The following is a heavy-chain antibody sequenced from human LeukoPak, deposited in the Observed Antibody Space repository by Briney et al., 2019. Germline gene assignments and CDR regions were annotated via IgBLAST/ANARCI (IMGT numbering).Heavy chain of an antibody. CDR2: IYYSGST. J-gene: IGHJ4*02. D-gene: IGHD5-18*01. Sequence: SGTLSLTCTVSGGSISSYYWSWIRQPPGKGLEWIGYIYYSGSTNYNPSLKSRVTISVDTSKNQFSLKLSSVTAADTAVYYCARGEQLWLLGGLYFDYWGQGTLVTVSS. CDR1: GGSISSYY. V-gene: IGHV4-59*12. CDR3: ARGEQLWLLGGLYFDY.